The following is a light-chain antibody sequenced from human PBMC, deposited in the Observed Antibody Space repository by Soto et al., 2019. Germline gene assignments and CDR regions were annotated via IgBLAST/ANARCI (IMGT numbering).Light chain of an antibody. CDR2: AAS. CDR3: QQSYSTPQT. J-gene: IGKJ1*01. V-gene: IGKV1-39*01. CDR1: QSISSY. Sequence: DIQMTQSPSSLSASVGDRVTITCRASQSISSYLNWYQQKPGKAPQLLMYAASSLQSGVPSRFSGSGSGTDFTLTISSLQPEDFATYYCQQSYSTPQTFGQGTKVEIK.